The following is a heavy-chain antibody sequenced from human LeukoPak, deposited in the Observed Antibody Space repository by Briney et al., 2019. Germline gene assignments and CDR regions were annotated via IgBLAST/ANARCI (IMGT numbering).Heavy chain of an antibody. CDR3: ARTVDGVTGSDY. CDR1: GFSFSDYP. J-gene: IGHJ4*02. D-gene: IGHD3-10*01. CDR2: ISGSGTTI. Sequence: GGSLRLSCAASGFSFSDYPMDWVRQAPGKGLGWLSYISGSGTTIFYAGSVKGRFTISRDNAKNSLFLQMNSLRVEDTAVYYCARTVDGVTGSDYWGQGTLVTVSS. V-gene: IGHV3-48*01.